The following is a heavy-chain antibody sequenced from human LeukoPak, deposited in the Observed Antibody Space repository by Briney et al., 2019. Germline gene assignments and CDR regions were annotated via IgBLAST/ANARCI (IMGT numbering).Heavy chain of an antibody. CDR3: ARVVLRYFDWLLSPGDAFDI. CDR1: GFTFCSFA. D-gene: IGHD3-9*01. J-gene: IGHJ3*02. V-gene: IGHV3-23*01. CDR2: ISGSGGST. Sequence: GGSLRLSCAASGFTFCSFAMSCVRRAPGRGLVWGPAISGSGGSTYYTDSVKGRFTISRDNSKNTLYLQMISLRAEDTAVYYCARVVLRYFDWLLSPGDAFDIWGQGTMVTVYS.